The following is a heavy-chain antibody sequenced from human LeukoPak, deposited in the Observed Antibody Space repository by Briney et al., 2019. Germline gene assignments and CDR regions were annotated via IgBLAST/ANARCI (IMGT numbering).Heavy chain of an antibody. CDR1: GITFSSYW. D-gene: IGHD1-20*01. CDR2: INQDGSDK. V-gene: IGHV3-7*02. Sequence: GGSLRLSCAASGITFSSYWMSWVRQAPGKGLEWVANINQDGSDKNYVDSEKGRFTISRDNAKNSLYLQMNSLRAEDTAVYYCASHNSWRFDYWGQGTLVTVSS. CDR3: ASHNSWRFDY. J-gene: IGHJ4*02.